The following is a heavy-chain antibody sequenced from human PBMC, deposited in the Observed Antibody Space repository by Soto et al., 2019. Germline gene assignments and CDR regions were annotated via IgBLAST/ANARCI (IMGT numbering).Heavy chain of an antibody. CDR1: GFTFSSYA. J-gene: IGHJ4*02. CDR3: ARGITMVRVSAY. CDR2: ISYDGSNK. Sequence: QVQLVESGGGVVQPGRSLRLSCAASGFTFSSYAMHWVRQAPGKGLEWVAVISYDGSNKYYADSVKGRFTISRDNSKNTLYLQMNSLRAEDTAVYYCARGITMVRVSAYWVQGTLVTVSS. D-gene: IGHD3-10*01. V-gene: IGHV3-30-3*01.